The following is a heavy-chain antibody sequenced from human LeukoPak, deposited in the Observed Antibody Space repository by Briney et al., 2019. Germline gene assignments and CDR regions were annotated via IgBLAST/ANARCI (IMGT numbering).Heavy chain of an antibody. CDR1: GGSISSYY. J-gene: IGHJ3*02. Sequence: PSETLSLTCTVSGGSISSYYWNWIRQPPGKGLEWIGYIYYSGSTNYNPSLKSRVTISVDTSKNQFSLKLSSVTAADTAVYYCARVAQIFGVVTDAFDIWGQGTMVTVSS. V-gene: IGHV4-59*01. CDR2: IYYSGST. CDR3: ARVAQIFGVVTDAFDI. D-gene: IGHD3-3*01.